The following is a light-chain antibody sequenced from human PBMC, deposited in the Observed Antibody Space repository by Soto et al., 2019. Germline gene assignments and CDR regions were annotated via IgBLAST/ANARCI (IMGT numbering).Light chain of an antibody. CDR2: DTN. Sequence: QAVVTQEPSLTVSPGGTVTLTCGSSTGSVTSGHYPYWFQQKPGQAPRTLIYDTNNKHSWTPARFSGYLLGGKAALTLSGAKPQYEAEYYCMISFGPARVFGGGTKLTVL. CDR1: TGSVTSGHY. V-gene: IGLV7-46*01. CDR3: MISFGPARV. J-gene: IGLJ2*01.